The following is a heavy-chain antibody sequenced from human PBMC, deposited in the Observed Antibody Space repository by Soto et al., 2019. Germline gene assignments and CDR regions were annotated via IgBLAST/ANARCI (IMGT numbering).Heavy chain of an antibody. CDR1: GYTFTSYG. Sequence: QVQLVQSGAEVKKPGASVKVSCKASGYTFTSYGISWVRQAPGQGLEWMGGISAYNGNTNYAQKLQGRVTMTTDTSTSTAYMEPRSLRSDDTAVYYCARDLDIAVAGLTWFDPWGQGTLVTVFS. CDR3: ARDLDIAVAGLTWFDP. CDR2: ISAYNGNT. V-gene: IGHV1-18*04. J-gene: IGHJ5*02. D-gene: IGHD6-19*01.